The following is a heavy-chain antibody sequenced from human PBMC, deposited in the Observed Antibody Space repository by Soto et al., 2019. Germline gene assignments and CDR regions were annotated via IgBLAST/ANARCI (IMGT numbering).Heavy chain of an antibody. J-gene: IGHJ4*02. CDR2: ISSSSSTI. V-gene: IGHV3-48*01. CDR3: ARDADGGRRNRYYFDY. Sequence: GGSLRLSCAASGFTFSSYSMNWVRQAPGKGLEWVSYISSSSSTIYYADSVKGRFTISRDNAKNSLYLQMNSLRAEDTAVYYCARDADGGRRNRYYFDYWGQGTLVTVSS. D-gene: IGHD2-15*01. CDR1: GFTFSSYS.